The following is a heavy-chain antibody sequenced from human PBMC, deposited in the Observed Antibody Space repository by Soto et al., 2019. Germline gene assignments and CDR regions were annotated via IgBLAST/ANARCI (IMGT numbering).Heavy chain of an antibody. Sequence: EVQLVESGGGLVQPGRSLRLSCAASGFTFDDYAMHWVRQAPGKRLEWVSGISWNSGSIGYADSVKGRFTISRDNAKNSLYLQMNSLRAEDTALYYCAKDGATSGYFDYWGQGTLVTVSS. CDR3: AKDGATSGYFDY. CDR2: ISWNSGSI. J-gene: IGHJ4*02. CDR1: GFTFDDYA. V-gene: IGHV3-9*01. D-gene: IGHD3-3*01.